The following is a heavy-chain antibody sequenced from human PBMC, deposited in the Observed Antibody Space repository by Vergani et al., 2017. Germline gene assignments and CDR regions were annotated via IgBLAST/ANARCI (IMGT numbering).Heavy chain of an antibody. Sequence: QVQLVESGGGVVQPGGSLRLSCAASGFTFNSYSMHWVRQAPGKGLEWVASIRSDESRRYYGDSMEGPFTISRDNSKNTLYLQMKSLRPEDTAVYYCEKEGGGYCSGGTCYPEYWGQGTLVIVSS. CDR1: GFTFNSYS. CDR2: IRSDESRR. J-gene: IGHJ4*02. CDR3: EKEGGGYCSGGTCYPEY. V-gene: IGHV3-30*02. D-gene: IGHD2-15*01.